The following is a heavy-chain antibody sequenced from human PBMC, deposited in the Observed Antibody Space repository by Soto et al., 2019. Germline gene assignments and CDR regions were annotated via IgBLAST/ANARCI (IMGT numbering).Heavy chain of an antibody. CDR1: GFIFKNYA. J-gene: IGHJ4*02. CDR3: TKSSGGSSSVGMDY. Sequence: QVQLVESGGGVVQPGRSLRLSCAVSGFIFKNYALNWVRQAPGKGLEWVASITRDGYNKYYADSVKGRFTISRDNSKNTLSLQMTALRVEDSSVYYCTKSSGGSSSVGMDYWGQGILVTVSS. V-gene: IGHV3-30*04. D-gene: IGHD6-6*01. CDR2: ITRDGYNK.